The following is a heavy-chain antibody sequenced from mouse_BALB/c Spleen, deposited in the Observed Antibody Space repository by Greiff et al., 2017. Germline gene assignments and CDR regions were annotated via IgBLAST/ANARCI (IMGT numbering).Heavy chain of an antibody. D-gene: IGHD1-2*01. CDR3: AREATANPFAY. CDR2: ISYDGSN. V-gene: IGHV3-6*02. J-gene: IGHJ3*01. Sequence: DVQLQESGPGLVKPSQSLSLTCSVTGYSITSGYYWNWIRQFPGNKLEWMGYISYDGSNNYNPSLKNRISITRDTSKNQFFLKLNSVTTEDTATYYCAREATANPFAYWGQGTLVTVSA. CDR1: GYSITSGYY.